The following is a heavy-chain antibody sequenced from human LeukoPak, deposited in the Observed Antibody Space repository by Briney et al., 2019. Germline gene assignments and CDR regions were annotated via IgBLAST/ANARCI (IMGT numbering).Heavy chain of an antibody. CDR2: ISSSGSTI. J-gene: IGHJ6*02. Sequence: GGSLRLSCAASGFTFRDYYMSWIRQAPGKGLEWVSYISSSGSTIYYADSVKGRFTISRDNGKNSLYLQMNSMRAEDTAVYYCAGGYCSSTSCYGPYYYYGMDVWGQGTTVTVSS. CDR3: AGGYCSSTSCYGPYYYYGMDV. CDR1: GFTFRDYY. V-gene: IGHV3-11*01. D-gene: IGHD2-2*01.